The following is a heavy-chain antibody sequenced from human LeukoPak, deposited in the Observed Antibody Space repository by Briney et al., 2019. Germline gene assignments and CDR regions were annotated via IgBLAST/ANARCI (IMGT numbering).Heavy chain of an antibody. CDR3: AIFDFLFGEIDNWFDP. D-gene: IGHD3-16*01. CDR1: GYSFTSYW. Sequence: GESLQISCKGSGYSFTSYWIGWVRQLPGKGLEWMGIIYPGDSDTRYSPSFQGQVTISAGKSISTAYLQWSSLKASDTAMYYCAIFDFLFGEIDNWFDPWGQGTQVTVSS. CDR2: IYPGDSDT. V-gene: IGHV5-51*01. J-gene: IGHJ5*02.